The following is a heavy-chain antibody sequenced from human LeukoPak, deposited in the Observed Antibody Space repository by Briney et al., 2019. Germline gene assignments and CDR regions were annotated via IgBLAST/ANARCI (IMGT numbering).Heavy chain of an antibody. V-gene: IGHV3-21*01. CDR2: ISSSSRYI. CDR1: GFTFSSYS. Sequence: GGSLRLSCAASGFTFSSYSMNWVRQAPGKGLEWVSSISSSSRYISYADSVKGRLTISRDNAKNTLYLQMNSLRAEDTAVYYCARDRGPSVGSSMGRHAFDIWGQGTMVTVSS. CDR3: ARDRGPSVGSSMGRHAFDI. J-gene: IGHJ3*02. D-gene: IGHD1-26*01.